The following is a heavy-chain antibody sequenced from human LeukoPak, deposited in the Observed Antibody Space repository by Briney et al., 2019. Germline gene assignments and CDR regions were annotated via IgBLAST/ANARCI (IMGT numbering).Heavy chain of an antibody. V-gene: IGHV3-33*01. Sequence: GGSLRPSCAASGFTFSSYGMHWVRQAPGKGLEWVAVIWYDGSNKYYADSVKGRFTISRDNSKNTLYLQMNSLRAEDTAVYYCARVGALDDYGDSSPFDYWGQGTLVTVSS. J-gene: IGHJ4*02. CDR2: IWYDGSNK. D-gene: IGHD4-17*01. CDR1: GFTFSSYG. CDR3: ARVGALDDYGDSSPFDY.